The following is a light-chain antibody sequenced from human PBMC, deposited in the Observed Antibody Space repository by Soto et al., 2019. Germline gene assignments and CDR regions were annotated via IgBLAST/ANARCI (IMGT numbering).Light chain of an antibody. CDR3: QSYDSSLSGVV. J-gene: IGLJ2*01. V-gene: IGLV1-40*01. Sequence: QSVLTQPPSVSGARGQRVTISCTGSSSNIGAGYDVHGYQQFPGTAPKLLIYGNSNRPSGVPDRFSGSKSGTSASLAITGLQAEDEADYYCQSYDSSLSGVVFGGGTKLTVL. CDR2: GNS. CDR1: SSNIGAGYD.